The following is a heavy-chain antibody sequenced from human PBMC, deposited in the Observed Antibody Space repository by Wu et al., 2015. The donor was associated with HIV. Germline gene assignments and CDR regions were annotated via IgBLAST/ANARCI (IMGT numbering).Heavy chain of an antibody. CDR1: GYTFTTKY. V-gene: IGHV1-2*04. J-gene: IGHJ4*02. Sequence: QVHLVQSGAEVKKPGASLKISCKTSGYTFTTKYIHWVRQAPGQGLEWVGRIIPMYGSTNYAQKFQGYVTITADTDTNTAYVELRSLRSDDTAVYYCAGGVYSGPGLDYWGQGTLVTVSS. CDR2: IIPMYGST. D-gene: IGHD1-26*01. CDR3: AGGVYSGPGLDY.